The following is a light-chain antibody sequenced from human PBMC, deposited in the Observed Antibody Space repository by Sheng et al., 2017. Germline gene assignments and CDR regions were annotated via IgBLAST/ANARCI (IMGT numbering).Light chain of an antibody. CDR1: QSISPY. Sequence: IQMTQSPSTLPASVGDRVNITCRASQSISPYLAWLQQRPGKSPKLLIFGASTLENGVPSRFSGSGYGTEFSLTINSLQPDDFATYYCQHYESFPYTFGQGTTLEIK. CDR2: GAS. J-gene: IGKJ2*01. V-gene: IGKV1-5*01. CDR3: QHYESFPYT.